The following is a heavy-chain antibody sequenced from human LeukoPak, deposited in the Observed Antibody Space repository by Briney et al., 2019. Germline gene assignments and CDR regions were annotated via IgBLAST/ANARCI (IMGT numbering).Heavy chain of an antibody. CDR1: GFTFSSYS. CDR2: ISSSSSYI. D-gene: IGHD1-26*01. J-gene: IGHJ4*02. Sequence: PGGSLRLSCAASGFTFSSYSMNWARQAPGKGLEWVSSISSSSSYIYYADSVKGRFTISRDNAKNSLYLQMNSLRAEDTAVYYCARDRYGVGATTEGGLDFDYWGQGTLVTVSS. CDR3: ARDRYGVGATTEGGLDFDY. V-gene: IGHV3-21*01.